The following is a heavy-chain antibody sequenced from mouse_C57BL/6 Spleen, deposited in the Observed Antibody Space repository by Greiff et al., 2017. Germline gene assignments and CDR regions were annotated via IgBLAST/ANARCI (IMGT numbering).Heavy chain of an antibody. CDR3: ARVMKVPTDY. J-gene: IGHJ2*01. D-gene: IGHD2-3*01. V-gene: IGHV1-50*01. Sequence: QVQLQQPGAELVKPGASVKLSCKASGYTFTSYWMQWVKQRPGQGLEWIGEIDPSDSYTNYNQKFQGKATLTVDTSSSTAYMHLSSLTSEDSAVYDCARVMKVPTDYWGQGTTLTVSS. CDR1: GYTFTSYW. CDR2: IDPSDSYT.